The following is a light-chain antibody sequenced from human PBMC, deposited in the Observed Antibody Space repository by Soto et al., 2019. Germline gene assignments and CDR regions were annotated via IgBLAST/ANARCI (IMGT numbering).Light chain of an antibody. V-gene: IGLV2-11*01. CDR2: DVS. J-gene: IGLJ1*01. CDR1: GGDVGGYNF. CDR3: CSFAGSHTSPA. Sequence: QSVLTQPRSVSGSPGRSVTISCTGTGGDVGGYNFVSWYQLHPGKAPKLMIFDVSKRPSGVPDRFSGSKSGNTASLTISGLQADDEADYYCCSFAGSHTSPAFGGGTKVTVL.